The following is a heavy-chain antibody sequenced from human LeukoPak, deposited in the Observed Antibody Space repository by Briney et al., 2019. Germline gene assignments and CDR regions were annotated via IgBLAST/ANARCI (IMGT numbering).Heavy chain of an antibody. V-gene: IGHV3-23*01. CDR3: AKGDDIVVVVAHAADY. CDR1: GFSFSSSS. J-gene: IGHJ4*02. Sequence: GGSLRLSCAASGFSFSSSSMNWVRQAPGKGLEWVSAISGSGGSTYYADSVKGRFTISRDNSKNTLYLQMNSLRAEDTAVYYCAKGDDIVVVVAHAADYWGQGTLVTVSS. D-gene: IGHD2-15*01. CDR2: ISGSGGST.